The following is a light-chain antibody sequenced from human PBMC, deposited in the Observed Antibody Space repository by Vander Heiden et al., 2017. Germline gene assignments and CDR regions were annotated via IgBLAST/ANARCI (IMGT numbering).Light chain of an antibody. Sequence: DIQMTHSPSSVSASVGDRVTITCRASQGISSWLAWYQQKPGKAPKLLIYAAYSLQSAVPSTFRRSGSGTDFTLTISSLQLEDFTTYYCHQALGFGPAFGGRTKVEIK. V-gene: IGKV1D-12*01. CDR3: HQALGFGPA. J-gene: IGKJ4*02. CDR2: AAY. CDR1: QGISSW.